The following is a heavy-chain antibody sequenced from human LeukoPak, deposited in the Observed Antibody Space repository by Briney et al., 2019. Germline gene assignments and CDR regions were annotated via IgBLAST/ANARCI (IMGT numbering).Heavy chain of an antibody. V-gene: IGHV1-18*01. CDR2: ISAYNGNT. Sequence: ASVKVSCKASGYTFTSYGISWVRQAPGHGLEWMGWISAYNGNTNYAQKLQGRVTMTTDTSTSTAYMELRSLRSDDTAVYYCARGQLRMITFGGVMGAFDIWGQGTMVTVSS. D-gene: IGHD3-16*01. CDR3: ARGQLRMITFGGVMGAFDI. J-gene: IGHJ3*02. CDR1: GYTFTSYG.